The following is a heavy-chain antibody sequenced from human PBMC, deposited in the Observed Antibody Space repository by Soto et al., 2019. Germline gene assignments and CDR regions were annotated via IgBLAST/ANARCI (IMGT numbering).Heavy chain of an antibody. CDR2: IWYDGSNK. D-gene: IGHD4-17*01. V-gene: IGHV3-33*01. J-gene: IGHJ4*02. Sequence: QVQLVESGGGVVQPGRSLRLSCAASGFTFSSYGMHWVRQAPGKGLEWVAVIWYDGSNKYYADSVKGRFTISRDNSKNTLYLQMNSLRAEDTAVYYCARDGPRTTVTTVFDYWGQGTLVTVSS. CDR3: ARDGPRTTVTTVFDY. CDR1: GFTFSSYG.